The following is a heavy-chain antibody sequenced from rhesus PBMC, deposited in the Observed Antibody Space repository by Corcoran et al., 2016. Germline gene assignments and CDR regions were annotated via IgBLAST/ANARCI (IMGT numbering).Heavy chain of an antibody. V-gene: IGHV4S19*01. CDR2: ISGSSGST. CDR3: ARAPCPQYCTYRFDV. CDR1: GGSISSRNW. Sequence: QVQLQESGPGLVKPSETLSLTRAFSGGSISSRNWWRGTRQPPGKGLEWIGYISGSSGSTYYNPSLKSRVTISKDTSKNQFSLKLSSVTAADTAVYYCARAPCPQYCTYRFDVWGPGVLVTVSS. D-gene: IGHD2-21*01. J-gene: IGHJ5-1*01.